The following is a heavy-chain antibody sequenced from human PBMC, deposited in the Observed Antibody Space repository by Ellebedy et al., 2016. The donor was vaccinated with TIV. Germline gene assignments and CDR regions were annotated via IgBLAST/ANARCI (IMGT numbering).Heavy chain of an antibody. CDR3: ARSLNIVVVPAAYGMDV. CDR1: GYSFTSYW. CDR2: IDPSDSYT. Sequence: GESLKISXKGSGYSFTSYWISWVRQMPGKGLEWMGRIDPSDSYTNYSPSFQGHVTISADKSISTAYLQWSSLKASDTAMYYCARSLNIVVVPAAYGMDVWGQGTTVTVSS. J-gene: IGHJ6*02. V-gene: IGHV5-10-1*01. D-gene: IGHD2-2*01.